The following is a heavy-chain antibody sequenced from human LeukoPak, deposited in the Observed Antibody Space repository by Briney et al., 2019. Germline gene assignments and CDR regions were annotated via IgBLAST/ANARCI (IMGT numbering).Heavy chain of an antibody. V-gene: IGHV3-23*01. CDR2: IDASGGST. J-gene: IGHJ5*02. Sequence: GGSLRLSCAASGFSFGSYAMTWVRQAPGKGLEGVSSIDASGGSTDYADSVKARFPISRDNSKNTFYLQMNTLRADATAVYYCAKGSGSGWYGWFAPWGQGTLVTVSS. CDR1: GFSFGSYA. D-gene: IGHD6-19*01. CDR3: AKGSGSGWYGWFAP.